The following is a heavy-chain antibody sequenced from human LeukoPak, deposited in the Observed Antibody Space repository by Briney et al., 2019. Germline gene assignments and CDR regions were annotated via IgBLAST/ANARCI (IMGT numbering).Heavy chain of an antibody. D-gene: IGHD3-16*01. J-gene: IGHJ6*02. Sequence: GGSLRLSCAASGFTFSDFWMSWVRQAPGKGLEWVANMNQDGSEKDYVDSVKGRFTISRDNARKSLYLQMSSLRAEDTAVYYCATYTHWVAGDVWGQGTTVTVSS. CDR1: GFTFSDFW. CDR3: ATYTHWVAGDV. CDR2: MNQDGSEK. V-gene: IGHV3-7*01.